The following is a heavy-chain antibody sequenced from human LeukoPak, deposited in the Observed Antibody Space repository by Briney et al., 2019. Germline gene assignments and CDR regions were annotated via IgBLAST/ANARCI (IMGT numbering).Heavy chain of an antibody. Sequence: GGSLRLSCAASGFTVSSNYMSWVRQAPGKGLECLSVIYSGGGTYYADSVKGRFTISRDNAKNSLYLQMNSLRAEDTAVYYCARGYYDILTGYQGYWGQGTLVTVSS. CDR2: IYSGGGT. V-gene: IGHV3-53*01. CDR3: ARGYYDILTGYQGY. CDR1: GFTVSSNY. J-gene: IGHJ4*02. D-gene: IGHD3-9*01.